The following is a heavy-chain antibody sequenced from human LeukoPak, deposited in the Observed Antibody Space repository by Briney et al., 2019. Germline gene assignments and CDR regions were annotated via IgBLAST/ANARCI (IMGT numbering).Heavy chain of an antibody. Sequence: PSQTLSLTCTVSGGSISSGGYYWSWIRQHPGKGLEWISYIYYSGSTYYNPSLKSRVTISVDTSKNQFSLKLSSVTAADTAVYYCARSDYGGNSAAFGVWGQGTMVTVSS. CDR3: ARSDYGGNSAAFGV. CDR1: GGSISSGGYY. CDR2: IYYSGST. D-gene: IGHD4-23*01. V-gene: IGHV4-31*03. J-gene: IGHJ3*01.